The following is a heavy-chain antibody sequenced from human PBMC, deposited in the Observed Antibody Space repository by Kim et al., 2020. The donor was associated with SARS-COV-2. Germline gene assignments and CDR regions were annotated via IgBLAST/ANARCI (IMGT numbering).Heavy chain of an antibody. V-gene: IGHV4-34*01. J-gene: IGHJ4*02. Sequence: SETLSLTCAVYGGSFSDYYWSCIRQPPGKGLEWIGEINHSGSTNYNPSLKSRVTISIDTSKNQFSLKLRSVTAADTAVYYCARGGDSSGLWGQGTLVTVSS. D-gene: IGHD3-22*01. CDR3: ARGGDSSGL. CDR2: INHSGST. CDR1: GGSFSDYY.